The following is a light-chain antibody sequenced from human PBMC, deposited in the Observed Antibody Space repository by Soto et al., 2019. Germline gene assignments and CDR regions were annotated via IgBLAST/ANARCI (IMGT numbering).Light chain of an antibody. CDR3: ETWDSNTHTV. Sequence: QPVLTQSSSASALLGSAVKLTCTRSSGHSCYIIAWHQQQPGKAPRYLMKLEGSGSYNKGSGVPDRFSGSSSGADRYLTISNLQFEDEADYYCETWDSNTHTVFGGGTKLTVL. V-gene: IGLV4-60*02. J-gene: IGLJ3*02. CDR1: SGHSCYI. CDR2: LEGSGSY.